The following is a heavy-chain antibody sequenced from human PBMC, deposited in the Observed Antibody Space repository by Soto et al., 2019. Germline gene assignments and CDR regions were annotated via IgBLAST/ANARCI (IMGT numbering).Heavy chain of an antibody. V-gene: IGHV4-39*01. CDR3: AKAQRARWDYYYGMAV. Sequence: PGKGLERIGSIYYSGSTYYNPSLKGRVTISVDTSKNQFSLKLSSVTAADTAVYYCAKAQRARWDYYYGMAVWGQGTTVTVSS. J-gene: IGHJ6*02. CDR2: IYYSGST.